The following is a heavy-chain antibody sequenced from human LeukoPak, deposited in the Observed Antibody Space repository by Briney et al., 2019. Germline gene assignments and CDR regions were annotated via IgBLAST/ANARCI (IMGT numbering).Heavy chain of an antibody. CDR3: ASSGYNYGTSYFAY. CDR1: GFTFSNYA. D-gene: IGHD5-18*01. V-gene: IGHV3-23*01. Sequence: GGSLRLSCEASGFTFSNYAMSWVRQAPGKGLEWVSAISGSGDSTFDADSVKGRFTISRDNSKNTLYLQMNSLRAEDTAIYYCASSGYNYGTSYFAYWGQGTLVTVSP. J-gene: IGHJ4*02. CDR2: ISGSGDST.